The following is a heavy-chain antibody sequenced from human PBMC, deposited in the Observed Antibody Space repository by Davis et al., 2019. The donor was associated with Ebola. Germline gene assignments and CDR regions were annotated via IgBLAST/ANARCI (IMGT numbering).Heavy chain of an antibody. Sequence: AASVKVSCKASGYAFTSYGISWVRQAPGQGLEWMGIINPSGGSTSYAQKFQGRVTMTRDTSKNQFSLKLSSVTAADTAVYYCARHSGFSGSYWSAFDIWGQGTMVTVSS. D-gene: IGHD1-26*01. J-gene: IGHJ3*02. CDR3: ARHSGFSGSYWSAFDI. CDR1: GYAFTSYG. V-gene: IGHV1-46*01. CDR2: INPSGGST.